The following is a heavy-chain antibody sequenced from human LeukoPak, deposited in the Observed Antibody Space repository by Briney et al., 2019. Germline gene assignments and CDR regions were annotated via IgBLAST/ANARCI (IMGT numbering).Heavy chain of an antibody. Sequence: KTSETLSLTCAVYGGSFSGYYWSWIRQPPGKRLEWIGEINHSGSTNYNPSLKSRVTISVDTSKNQFSLKLSSVTAADTAVYYCARDSRLDQPLLYSYYYYGMDVWGQGTTVTVSS. J-gene: IGHJ6*02. V-gene: IGHV4-34*01. CDR3: ARDSRLDQPLLYSYYYYGMDV. CDR1: GGSFSGYY. D-gene: IGHD2-2*02. CDR2: INHSGST.